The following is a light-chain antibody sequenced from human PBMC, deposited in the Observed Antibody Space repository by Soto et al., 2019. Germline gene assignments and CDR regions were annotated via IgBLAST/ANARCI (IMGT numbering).Light chain of an antibody. CDR2: EVS. V-gene: IGLV2-14*01. J-gene: IGLJ1*01. Sequence: QSVLTQPPSVSAAPGQKVTISCSGSSSNIGNFYVSWYQHLPGTAPKLMIYEVSNRPSGVSNRFSGSKSGNTASLTISGLQAEDEADYYCSSQTSSDTHLFGTGTKVTVL. CDR3: SSQTSSDTHL. CDR1: SSNIGNFY.